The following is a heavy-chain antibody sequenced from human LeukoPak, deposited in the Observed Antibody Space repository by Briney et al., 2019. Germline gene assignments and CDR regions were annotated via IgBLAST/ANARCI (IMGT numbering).Heavy chain of an antibody. Sequence: PGRSLRLSCAASGFTFSSYGMHWVRQAPGKGLEWVAVISYDGSNKYYADSMKGRFTISRDNSKNTLYLQMNSLRAEDTAVYYCATHGDVYGSGSYYPPPTLDYWGQGTLVTVSS. J-gene: IGHJ4*02. CDR2: ISYDGSNK. CDR3: ATHGDVYGSGSYYPPPTLDY. D-gene: IGHD3-10*01. CDR1: GFTFSSYG. V-gene: IGHV3-30*03.